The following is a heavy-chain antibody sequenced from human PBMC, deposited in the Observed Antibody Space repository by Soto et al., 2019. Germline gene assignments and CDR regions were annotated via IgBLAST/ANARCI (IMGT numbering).Heavy chain of an antibody. V-gene: IGHV4-34*01. D-gene: IGHD3-10*01. CDR2: ISTSGTN. Sequence: SETLSLTCAVYGGSFSNNYWTWFRQPPAKGQEWIGQISTSGTNKYIQSRKSRGAISVDTSRKQFFLKVTSVSAADTAVYYCATSLWFGTQPEIWGPGTMVTVSS. CDR3: ATSLWFGTQPEI. J-gene: IGHJ4*02. CDR1: GGSFSNNY.